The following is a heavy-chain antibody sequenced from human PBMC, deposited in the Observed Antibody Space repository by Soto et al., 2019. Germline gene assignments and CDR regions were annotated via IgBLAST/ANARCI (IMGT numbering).Heavy chain of an antibody. CDR2: IFYRGST. CDR3: ARQRPTDGRWEFANYYGMDV. J-gene: IGHJ6*02. D-gene: IGHD1-26*01. Sequence: SETLSLTCTVSGGSVSSGSYYWSWIRQPPGKGLEWIGYIFYRGSTKYNPSLKNRVTISVDTSKNQFSLKLSSVTAADTAVYYCARQRPTDGRWEFANYYGMDVWGQGTPVTV. CDR1: GGSVSSGSYY. V-gene: IGHV4-61*01.